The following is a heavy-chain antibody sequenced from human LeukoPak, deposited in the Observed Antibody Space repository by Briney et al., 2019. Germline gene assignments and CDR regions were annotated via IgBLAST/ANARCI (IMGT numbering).Heavy chain of an antibody. Sequence: SETLSLTCAVYGGSFSGYYWSWIRQPPGKGLEWIGEINHSGSTNYNPSLKSRVTISVDTSKNQFSLKLSSVTAADTAVYYCARVDRDSSGSRWFDPWGQGTLVTVSS. J-gene: IGHJ5*02. CDR2: INHSGST. CDR3: ARVDRDSSGSRWFDP. D-gene: IGHD3-22*01. V-gene: IGHV4-34*01. CDR1: GGSFSGYY.